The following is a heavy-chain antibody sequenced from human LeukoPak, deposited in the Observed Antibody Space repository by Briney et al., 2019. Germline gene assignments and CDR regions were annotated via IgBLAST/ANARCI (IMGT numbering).Heavy chain of an antibody. CDR1: GFTFSSYW. CDR2: ISGSSNYI. J-gene: IGHJ3*02. Sequence: PGGSLRLSCAASGFTFSSYWMSWVRLAPGKGLEWVSSISGSSNYIYYADSVKGRFTISRGNAKNSLYLQMNSLRVEDTAVYYCARDESGDNDAFDIWGQGTMVTVSS. D-gene: IGHD2-21*01. V-gene: IGHV3-21*01. CDR3: ARDESGDNDAFDI.